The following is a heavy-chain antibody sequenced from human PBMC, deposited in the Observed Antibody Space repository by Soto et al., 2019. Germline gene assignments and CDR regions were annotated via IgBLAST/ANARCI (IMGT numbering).Heavy chain of an antibody. V-gene: IGHV3-9*01. J-gene: IGHJ4*02. Sequence: GGSLRLSCAASGFTFDDYAMHWVRQAPGKGLEWVSGINWNSGSIGYAASVKGRFTISRDTAKNSLYLQMNSLRAEDTALYYCAKGTSSSGNDYFDYWGQGTLVTVSS. CDR2: INWNSGSI. CDR3: AKGTSSSGNDYFDY. D-gene: IGHD6-13*01. CDR1: GFTFDDYA.